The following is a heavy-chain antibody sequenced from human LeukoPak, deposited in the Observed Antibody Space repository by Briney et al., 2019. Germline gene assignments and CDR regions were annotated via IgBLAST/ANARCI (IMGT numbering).Heavy chain of an antibody. J-gene: IGHJ4*02. Sequence: GGSLRLSCAASGFSVRTTYMSWVRQAPGKGLEWVSVLYTGGGTDHADSVKGRFTISRDNSKNTLYLQMNSLRAEDTAVYYCAKGMGVPRPGQFDYWGQGTLVTVSS. D-gene: IGHD3-16*01. CDR2: LYTGGGT. CDR1: GFSVRTTY. CDR3: AKGMGVPRPGQFDY. V-gene: IGHV3-53*05.